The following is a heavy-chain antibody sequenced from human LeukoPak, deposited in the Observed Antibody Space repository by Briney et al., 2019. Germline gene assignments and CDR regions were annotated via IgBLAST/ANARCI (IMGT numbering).Heavy chain of an antibody. D-gene: IGHD7-27*01. Sequence: SETLSLTCTVSGGSISSYYWSWIRQPPGQGLEWIGYIYYSGSTNYNPSLKSRVTISVDTSKNQFSLKLSSVTAADTAVYYCARVRTGIDYWGQGTLVTVSS. J-gene: IGHJ4*02. CDR2: IYYSGST. CDR1: GGSISSYY. V-gene: IGHV4-59*01. CDR3: ARVRTGIDY.